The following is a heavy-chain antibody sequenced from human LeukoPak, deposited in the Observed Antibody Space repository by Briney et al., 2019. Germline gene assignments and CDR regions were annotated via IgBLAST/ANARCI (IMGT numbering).Heavy chain of an antibody. Sequence: GGSLRLSCAASGFTFSSYAMHWVRQAPGKGLEYVSAISSNGGSTYYANSVKGRFTISRDNSKNTLYLQMGSLRAEDMAVYYCAREMVGAADYWGQGTLVTVSS. CDR1: GFTFSSYA. CDR3: AREMVGAADY. D-gene: IGHD2-15*01. V-gene: IGHV3-64*01. J-gene: IGHJ4*02. CDR2: ISSNGGST.